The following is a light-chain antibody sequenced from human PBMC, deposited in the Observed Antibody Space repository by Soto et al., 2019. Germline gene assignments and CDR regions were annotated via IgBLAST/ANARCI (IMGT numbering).Light chain of an antibody. CDR3: QQHSNWPRT. Sequence: EIVLTQSPATLSLSPGERATLSCRASQSVSSYLAWYQQKPGQAPRLLIYDASNRATCIPARFSGSGSGTDFTLTISSLEPEDFAVYYCQQHSNWPRTFGPGTKVDIK. J-gene: IGKJ3*01. V-gene: IGKV3-11*01. CDR1: QSVSSY. CDR2: DAS.